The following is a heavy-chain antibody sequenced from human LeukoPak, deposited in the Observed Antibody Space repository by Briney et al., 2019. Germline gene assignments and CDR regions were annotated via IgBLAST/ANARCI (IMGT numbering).Heavy chain of an antibody. CDR2: ISWNSGSI. D-gene: IGHD6-13*01. J-gene: IGHJ4*02. Sequence: GGSLRLSCAASGFTFDDYAMHWVRQALGKGLEWVSGISWNSGSIGYADSVKGRFTISRDNAKNSLYLQMNSLRAEDMALYYCAKGGISSSWFTSFDYWGQGTLVTVSS. CDR3: AKGGISSSWFTSFDY. V-gene: IGHV3-9*03. CDR1: GFTFDDYA.